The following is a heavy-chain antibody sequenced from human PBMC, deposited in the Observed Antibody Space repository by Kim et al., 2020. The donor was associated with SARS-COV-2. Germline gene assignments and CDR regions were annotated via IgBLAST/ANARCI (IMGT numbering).Heavy chain of an antibody. CDR1: GFTFSNYD. D-gene: IGHD6-25*01. V-gene: IGHV3-33*08. CDR3: ARARGSDY. J-gene: IGHJ4*03. CDR2: IRSDGSNK. Sequence: GGSLRLSCAASGFTFSNYDMHWVRQAPGKGLEWVADIRSDGSNKYYADSVKGRFTISRDNSKNTLYLQMNSLRAEDTAVYYCARARGSDYRGHG.